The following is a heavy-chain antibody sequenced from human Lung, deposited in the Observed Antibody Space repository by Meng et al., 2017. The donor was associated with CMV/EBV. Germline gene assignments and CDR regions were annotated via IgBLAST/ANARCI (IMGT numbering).Heavy chain of an antibody. CDR1: GFTFSSYH. J-gene: IGHJ4*02. CDR2: ITSSDTYK. D-gene: IGHD3-22*01. CDR3: ARSYYYDSSGYYYPFDY. V-gene: IGHV3-21*01. Sequence: GESLKISCAASGFTFSSYHMSWVRQAPGKGLEWVSSITSSDTYKYYPDSLKGRFTISRDNARKLLYLQINNLRAEDTAVYYCARSYYYDSSGYYYPFDYWGQGTLVTVSS.